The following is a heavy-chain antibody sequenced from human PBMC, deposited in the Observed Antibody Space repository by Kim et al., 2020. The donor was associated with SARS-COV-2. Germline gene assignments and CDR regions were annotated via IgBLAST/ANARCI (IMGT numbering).Heavy chain of an antibody. J-gene: IGHJ4*02. CDR2: INHSGST. D-gene: IGHD6-19*01. Sequence: SETLSLTCAVYGGSFSGYYWSWIRQPPGKGLEWIGEINHSGSTNYNPSLKSRVTISVDTSKNQFSLKLSSVTAADTAVFYCARPQRISIAVAFDYWGQGT. CDR1: GGSFSGYY. CDR3: ARPQRISIAVAFDY. V-gene: IGHV4-34*01.